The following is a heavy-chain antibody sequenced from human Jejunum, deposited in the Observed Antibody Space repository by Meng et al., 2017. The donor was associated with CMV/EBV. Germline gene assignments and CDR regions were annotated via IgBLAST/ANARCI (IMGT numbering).Heavy chain of an antibody. Sequence: FSVYAMTWVRQAPGKGLEWVSLIYSGGDTFYGDSVKGRFTISRDNSKNILYLQLNSLRAEDTAVYYCAKNFRTYRSGVQYYTMDVWGQGTTVTVS. D-gene: IGHD2/OR15-2a*01. CDR1: FSVYA. CDR3: AKNFRTYRSGVQYYTMDV. J-gene: IGHJ6*02. CDR2: IYSGGDT. V-gene: IGHV3-23*03.